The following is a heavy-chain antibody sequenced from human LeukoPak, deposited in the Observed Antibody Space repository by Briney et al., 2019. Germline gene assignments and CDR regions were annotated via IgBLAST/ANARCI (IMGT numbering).Heavy chain of an antibody. J-gene: IGHJ4*02. V-gene: IGHV1-69*05. Sequence: GASVKVSCKASGGTFSNYAINWVRQASGQGLEWMGGVLPIFNKTNYAQKFQGRVTITTDEFTSAAYMELSSLRSEDTAVYYCVRDGRKYYDSSVLEYFDYWGQGTLVTVSS. CDR2: VLPIFNKT. CDR3: VRDGRKYYDSSVLEYFDY. CDR1: GGTFSNYA. D-gene: IGHD3-22*01.